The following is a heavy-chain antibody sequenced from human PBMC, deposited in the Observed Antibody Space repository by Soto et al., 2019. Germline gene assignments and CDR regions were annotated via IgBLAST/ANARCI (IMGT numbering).Heavy chain of an antibody. J-gene: IGHJ6*02. CDR1: GGTFSSYA. CDR3: ARALTSVGATSNYYYGMDV. CDR2: IIPIFGTA. V-gene: IGHV1-69*13. Sequence: SVKVSCKASGGTFSSYAISWVRQAPGQGLEWMGGIIPIFGTANYAQKFQGRVTITADESTSTAYMELSSLRSEDTAVYYCARALTSVGATSNYYYGMDVWGQGTTVTVSS. D-gene: IGHD1-26*01.